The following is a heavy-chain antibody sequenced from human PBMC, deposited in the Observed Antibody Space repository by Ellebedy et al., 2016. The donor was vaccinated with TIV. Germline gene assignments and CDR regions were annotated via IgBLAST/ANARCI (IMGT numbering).Heavy chain of an antibody. CDR3: AKVTPPLLGATES. V-gene: IGHV3-23*01. J-gene: IGHJ5*02. Sequence: GGSLRLSXAASGFTFSTHAMSWVRQVPRKGLERVSSIGASGTTIYYADSVKGRFIISRDNSKNTLYLQMNSLRADDTAVYYCAKVTPPLLGATESWGQGTLVTVSS. D-gene: IGHD1-26*01. CDR1: GFTFSTHA. CDR2: IGASGTTI.